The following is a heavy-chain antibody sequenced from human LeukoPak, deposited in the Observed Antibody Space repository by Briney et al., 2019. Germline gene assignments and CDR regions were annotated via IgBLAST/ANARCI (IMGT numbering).Heavy chain of an antibody. CDR3: ARDVQAGPGY. CDR1: GFTLSSYW. V-gene: IGHV3-74*01. D-gene: IGHD6-19*01. CDR2: INSDGSRT. Sequence: GGSLRLSCAASGFTLSSYWMHWVHQAPGKGLVRVSRINSDGSRTTYADSVKGRFTISRDNAKNTLHLQMNSLRAEDTAVYYCARDVQAGPGYWGQGTLVTVSS. J-gene: IGHJ4*02.